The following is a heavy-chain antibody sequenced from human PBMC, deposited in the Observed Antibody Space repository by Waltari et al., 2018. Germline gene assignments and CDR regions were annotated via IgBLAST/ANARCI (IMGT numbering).Heavy chain of an antibody. CDR3: ARDPRGSYYVWFDP. V-gene: IGHV3-11*04. J-gene: IGHJ5*02. CDR1: GGSISSGGYY. D-gene: IGHD1-26*01. Sequence: QVQLQESGPGLVKPSQTLSLTCTVSGGSISSGGYYWSWVRQAPGKGLEWVSYISSSSTIYYADSLKGRFTISRDNAKNSLYLQMNSLRAEDTAVYYCARDPRGSYYVWFDPWGQGTLVTVSS. CDR2: ISSSSTI.